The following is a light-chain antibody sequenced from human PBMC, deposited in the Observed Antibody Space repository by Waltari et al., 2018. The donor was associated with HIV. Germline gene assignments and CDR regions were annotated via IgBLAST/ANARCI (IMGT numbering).Light chain of an antibody. CDR3: QQYNSWPPLFT. CDR2: KAS. CDR1: QSISSW. J-gene: IGKJ3*01. Sequence: DIQMTQSPSTLSASVGDRVTITCRASQSISSWLAWYQQKPGKAPKLLIYKASSLESGVPSRFSGSGSGTEFTLTISSLQPDDFAVYYCQQYNSWPPLFTFGPGTKVDIK. V-gene: IGKV1-5*03.